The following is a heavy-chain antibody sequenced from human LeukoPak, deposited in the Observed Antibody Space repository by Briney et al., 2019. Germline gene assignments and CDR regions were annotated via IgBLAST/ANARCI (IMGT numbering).Heavy chain of an antibody. Sequence: GGSLRLSCAASGFTFSSYWMHWVRQAPGKGLVWVSRIKSDDSSTDYADSVKGRFTISRDNAKNTLYLQMNSLRAEVTAVYYCANPSGGPYYDFWSGYWYWGQGTLVTVSS. V-gene: IGHV3-74*01. J-gene: IGHJ4*02. CDR3: ANPSGGPYYDFWSGYWY. CDR2: IKSDDSST. D-gene: IGHD3-3*01. CDR1: GFTFSSYW.